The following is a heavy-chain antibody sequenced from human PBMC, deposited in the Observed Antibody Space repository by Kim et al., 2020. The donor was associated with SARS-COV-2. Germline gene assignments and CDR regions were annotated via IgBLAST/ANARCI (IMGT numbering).Heavy chain of an antibody. V-gene: IGHV1-69*04. D-gene: IGHD5-12*01. J-gene: IGHJ4*02. CDR3: ARASRDGYNYQGYFDY. Sequence: KFQGRVTIPADKSTSTAYMELSSLRSEDMAVYYCARASRDGYNYQGYFDYWGQGTLVTVSS.